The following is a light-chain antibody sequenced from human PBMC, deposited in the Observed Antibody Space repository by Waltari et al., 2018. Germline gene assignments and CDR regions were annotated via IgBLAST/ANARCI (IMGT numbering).Light chain of an antibody. CDR3: QQYNDWHLIT. Sequence: EVVTTQSPATLSVFPGERATLSCRASQSVSINLAWYQQKPGQAPRLLIYDASTRATGIPARFSGSGSGTEFTLTISSLQSEDFANYYCQQYNDWHLITFGQGTRLEIK. CDR2: DAS. J-gene: IGKJ5*01. V-gene: IGKV3-15*01. CDR1: QSVSIN.